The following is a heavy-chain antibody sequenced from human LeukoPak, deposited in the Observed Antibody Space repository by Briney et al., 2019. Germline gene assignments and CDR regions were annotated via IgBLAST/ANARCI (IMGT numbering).Heavy chain of an antibody. V-gene: IGHV3-23*01. Sequence: GGSLRLSCAASRFTFSRYAMSWVRQAPGKGLEWVSAISGSGDSTYYADSVKGRFTISRDNSKNTLYLQMNSLRAEDTAVYYCAKPHYYDTSGYVFDSWGQGTLVTVSS. CDR3: AKPHYYDTSGYVFDS. D-gene: IGHD3-22*01. J-gene: IGHJ4*02. CDR1: RFTFSRYA. CDR2: ISGSGDST.